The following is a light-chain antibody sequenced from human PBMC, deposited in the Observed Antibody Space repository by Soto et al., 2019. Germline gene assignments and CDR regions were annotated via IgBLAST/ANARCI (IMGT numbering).Light chain of an antibody. CDR3: QSYDSSLSGSRV. V-gene: IGLV1-40*01. CDR1: SSNIGAGYD. Sequence: QSALTQPPSVSVAPGQRVTISCTGSSSNIGAGYDVHWYQQLPGTAPKLLIYHNSNRPSGVPDRFSGSKSGTSASLAITGLQAEDEADYYCQSYDSSLSGSRVFGTGTKVTVL. CDR2: HNS. J-gene: IGLJ1*01.